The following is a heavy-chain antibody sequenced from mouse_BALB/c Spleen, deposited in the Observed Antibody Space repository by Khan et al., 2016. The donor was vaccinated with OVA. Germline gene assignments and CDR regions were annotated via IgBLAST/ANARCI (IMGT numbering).Heavy chain of an antibody. Sequence: QVQLKQSGAELARPGASVKMSCKASGYTFTNYTIHWVKQRPGQGLEWIGYINPSSGYTNYNQNYNDKATLTTDRSSSTAYMQLSWLTSDDSAVYYCVRIPSPPYHVDYWGQGTTLTVSS. CDR2: INPSSGYT. V-gene: IGHV1-4*01. CDR3: VRIPSPPYHVDY. CDR1: GYTFTNYT. J-gene: IGHJ2*01.